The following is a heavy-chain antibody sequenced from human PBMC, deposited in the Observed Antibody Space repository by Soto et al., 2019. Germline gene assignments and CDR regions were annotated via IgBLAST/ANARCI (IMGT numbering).Heavy chain of an antibody. D-gene: IGHD3-10*01. CDR1: GGSISRYY. CDR3: ARVWGGAFDI. J-gene: IGHJ3*02. V-gene: IGHV4-59*01. Sequence: QVQLQESGPGLVKPSETLSLTSTVSGGSISRYYWSWIRQPPGKGLEWIGYIYYSGSTNYNHSLKSRVTTSVDTSKNQFSLKLSSVTAADTAVYYCARVWGGAFDIWGQGTMVTVSS. CDR2: IYYSGST.